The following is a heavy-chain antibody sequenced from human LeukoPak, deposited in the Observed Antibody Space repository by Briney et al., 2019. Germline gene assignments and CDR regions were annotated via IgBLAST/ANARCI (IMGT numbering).Heavy chain of an antibody. J-gene: IGHJ4*02. CDR1: GFTFDDYA. V-gene: IGHV3-9*01. D-gene: IGHD3-22*01. CDR3: ARYDNSGYEAFDY. CDR2: ISWNSGSI. Sequence: GGSLRLSCAASGFTFDDYAMHWVRQAPGKGLEWVSGISWNSGSIGYADSVKGRFTISRDNAKNSLYVQMNSLRAEDTALYYCARYDNSGYEAFDYWGQGTLVTVSS.